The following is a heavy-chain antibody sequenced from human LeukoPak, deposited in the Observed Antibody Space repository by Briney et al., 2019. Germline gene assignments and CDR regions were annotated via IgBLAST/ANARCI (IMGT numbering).Heavy chain of an antibody. CDR1: GYTFTSYY. CDR2: INPSGGST. Sequence: ASVKVSCKASGYTFTSYYMHWVRQARGQGLEWMGIINPSGGSTSYAQKFQGRVTMTRDMSTSTVYMELSSLRSEDTAVYYCARGGGSPPHFDYWGQGTLVTVSS. CDR3: ARGGGSPPHFDY. V-gene: IGHV1-46*01. D-gene: IGHD1-26*01. J-gene: IGHJ4*02.